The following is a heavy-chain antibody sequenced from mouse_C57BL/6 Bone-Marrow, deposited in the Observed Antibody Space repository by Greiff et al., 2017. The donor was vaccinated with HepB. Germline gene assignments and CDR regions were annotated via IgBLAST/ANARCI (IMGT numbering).Heavy chain of an antibody. Sequence: VQLQQSGPELVKPGASVKISCKASGYTFTDYYMNWVKQSHGKSLEWIGDINPNNGGTSYNQKFKGKATLTVDKSSSTAYMELRSLTSEDSAVYYCAVYGSPGWYFDVWGTGTTVTVSS. CDR2: INPNNGGT. V-gene: IGHV1-26*01. CDR3: AVYGSPGWYFDV. CDR1: GYTFTDYY. D-gene: IGHD1-1*01. J-gene: IGHJ1*03.